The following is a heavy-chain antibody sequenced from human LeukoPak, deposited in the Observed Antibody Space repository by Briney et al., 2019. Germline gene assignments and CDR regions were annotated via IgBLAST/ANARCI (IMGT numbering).Heavy chain of an antibody. D-gene: IGHD6-13*01. J-gene: IGHJ1*01. CDR1: GFTFSSYA. V-gene: IGHV3-23*01. CDR2: ISGSGGST. CDR3: AKDGGGHSSSWYVQYFQH. Sequence: GGSLRLSCAASGFTFSSYAMSWVRQAPGKGLEWASAISGSGGSTYYADSVKGRFTISRDNSKNTLYLQMNSLRAEDTAVYYCAKDGGGHSSSWYVQYFQHWGQGTLVTVSS.